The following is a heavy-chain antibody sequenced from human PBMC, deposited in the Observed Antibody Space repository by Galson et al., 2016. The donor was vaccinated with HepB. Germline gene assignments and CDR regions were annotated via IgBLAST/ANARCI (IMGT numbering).Heavy chain of an antibody. CDR1: EFSFSSYW. Sequence: SLRLSCAASEFSFSSYWISWVRQAPGKGLEWVANINQDGSEKYYVDSVKGRFTISRDNSKNTLSLQMNSLRAEDTAVYYCVQGSTAPAVWGKGTTVTVSS. CDR2: INQDGSEK. CDR3: VQGSTAPAV. D-gene: IGHD1-26*01. V-gene: IGHV3-7*03. J-gene: IGHJ6*04.